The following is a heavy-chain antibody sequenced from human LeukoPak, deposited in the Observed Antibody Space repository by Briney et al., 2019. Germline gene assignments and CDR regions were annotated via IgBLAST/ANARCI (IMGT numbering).Heavy chain of an antibody. CDR1: GFTFSSYA. Sequence: PGGSLRLSCAASGFTFSSYAMSWVRQAPGKGLEWVSVIYTGGGTKYADSVKGRFTISRDNSKNTLYLQMNSLRVDDTAVYYCARGQGEWGQGTLVTVSS. V-gene: IGHV3-66*01. CDR2: IYTGGGT. D-gene: IGHD3-16*01. CDR3: ARGQGE. J-gene: IGHJ4*02.